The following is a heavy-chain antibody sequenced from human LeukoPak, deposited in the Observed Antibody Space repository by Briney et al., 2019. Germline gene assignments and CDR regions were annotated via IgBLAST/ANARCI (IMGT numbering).Heavy chain of an antibody. V-gene: IGHV4-39*07. CDR2: INHSGST. J-gene: IGHJ4*02. CDR1: GGSISSGPYY. D-gene: IGHD3-16*02. CDR3: ARGAITFGGVIVRSPHFDY. Sequence: PLETLSLTCTVSGGSISSGPYYWGWIRQPPGKGLEWIGEINHSGSTNYNPSLKSRVTISVDTPKNQFSLKLSSVTAADTAVYYCARGAITFGGVIVRSPHFDYWGQGTLVTVSS.